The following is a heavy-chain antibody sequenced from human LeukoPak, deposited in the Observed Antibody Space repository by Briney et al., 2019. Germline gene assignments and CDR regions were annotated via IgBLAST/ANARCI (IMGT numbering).Heavy chain of an antibody. CDR1: GFTFSSYD. V-gene: IGHV3-30-3*01. CDR2: ISYDGNNK. CDR3: TRDAYNEEDWYFDL. J-gene: IGHJ2*01. D-gene: IGHD5-24*01. Sequence: GGSLRLSCAASGFTFSSYDMHWVRQAPGKGLEWVAVISYDGNNKYYADSVKGRFTISRDNSEKTLYLQMNSLRAEDTAVYYCTRDAYNEEDWYFDLWGRGILVTVSS.